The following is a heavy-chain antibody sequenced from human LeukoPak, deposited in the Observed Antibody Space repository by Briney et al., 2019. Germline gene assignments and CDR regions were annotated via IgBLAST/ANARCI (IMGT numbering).Heavy chain of an antibody. CDR1: GYNFANYW. Sequence: GESLKISCKGSGYNFANYWIGWVRQMPGKGLDWMGIIYPGDSDTRYSPSFQGRVTISADKSISTAYLQWSSLKASDTAMYYCARGSGWYGLDAFDIWGQGTMVTVSS. V-gene: IGHV5-51*01. J-gene: IGHJ3*02. CDR2: IYPGDSDT. D-gene: IGHD6-19*01. CDR3: ARGSGWYGLDAFDI.